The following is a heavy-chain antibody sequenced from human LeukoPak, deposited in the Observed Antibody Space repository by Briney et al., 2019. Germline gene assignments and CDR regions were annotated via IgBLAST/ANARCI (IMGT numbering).Heavy chain of an antibody. Sequence: ASVKVSCKASGGTFSSYAISWVRQAPGQGLEWMGRIIPILGIANYAQKFRGRVTITADKSTSTAYMELSSLRSEDTAVYYCARESLDYYGSGSYMDVWGQGTTVTVSS. J-gene: IGHJ6*02. D-gene: IGHD3-10*01. V-gene: IGHV1-69*04. CDR2: IIPILGIA. CDR3: ARESLDYYGSGSYMDV. CDR1: GGTFSSYA.